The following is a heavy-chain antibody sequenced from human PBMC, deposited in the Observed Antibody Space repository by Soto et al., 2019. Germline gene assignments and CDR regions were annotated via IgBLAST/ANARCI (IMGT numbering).Heavy chain of an antibody. D-gene: IGHD6-6*01. CDR3: ARGDSSSSGYYYGMDV. V-gene: IGHV1-69*13. Sequence: ASVKVSCKASGGTFSSYAISWVRQAPGQGLEWMGGIIPIFGTANYAQKFQGRVTITADESTSTAYMELSSLRSEDTAVYYCARGDSSSSGYYYGMDVWGQGTTVTVSS. J-gene: IGHJ6*02. CDR2: IIPIFGTA. CDR1: GGTFSSYA.